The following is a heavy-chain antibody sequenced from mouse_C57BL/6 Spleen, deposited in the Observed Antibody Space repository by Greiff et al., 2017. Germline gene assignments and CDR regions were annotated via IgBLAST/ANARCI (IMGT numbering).Heavy chain of an antibody. CDR1: GYTFTSYW. CDR3: ARSGPLLFDY. CDR2: IHPNSGST. V-gene: IGHV1-64*01. D-gene: IGHD3-1*01. J-gene: IGHJ2*01. Sequence: QVQLQQSGAELVKPGASVKLSCKASGYTFTSYWMHWVKQRPGQGLEWIGMIHPNSGSTNYNEKFKSKATLTVDKSSSTAYMQLSSLTSEDSAVYYCARSGPLLFDYWGQGTTLTVSS.